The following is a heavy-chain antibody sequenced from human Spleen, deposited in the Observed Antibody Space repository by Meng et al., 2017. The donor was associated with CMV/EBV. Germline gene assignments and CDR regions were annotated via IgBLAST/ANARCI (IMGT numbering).Heavy chain of an antibody. J-gene: IGHJ5*02. D-gene: IGHD6-13*01. V-gene: IGHV4-34*01. CDR1: GGSFSGYY. CDR2: INHSGST. CDR3: ARLTHRTSWPNWFDP. Sequence: SQTLSLTCAVYGGSFSGYYWSWIRQPPGKGLEWIGEINHSGSTNYNPSLKSRVTLSLDRSKNQFSLRLSSVTAADTALYFCARLTHRTSWPNWFDPWGPGTLVTVSS.